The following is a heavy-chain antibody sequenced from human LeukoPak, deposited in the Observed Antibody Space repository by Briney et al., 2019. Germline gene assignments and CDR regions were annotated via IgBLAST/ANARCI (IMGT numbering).Heavy chain of an antibody. D-gene: IGHD3-22*01. CDR2: IYYSGST. J-gene: IGHJ4*02. CDR1: GGSISSSSYY. V-gene: IGHV4-39*07. Sequence: SETLSLTCTVSGGSISSSSYYWGWIRQPPGKGLEWIGSIYYSGSTYYNPSLKSRVTISVDTSKNQFSLKLSSVTAADTAVYYCARETYYYDSPGLFYFDYWGQGTLVTVSS. CDR3: ARETYYYDSPGLFYFDY.